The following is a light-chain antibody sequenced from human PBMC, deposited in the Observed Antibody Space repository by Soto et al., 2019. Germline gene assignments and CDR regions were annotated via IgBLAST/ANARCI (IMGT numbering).Light chain of an antibody. Sequence: QSVLTQPLSVSGAPGQRVTISCTGSSSNIGAGYDVHWYQQLPGTAPKLLIYGNSNRPSGVPDRFSGSKSGTSASLAITGLQAEDEADYYCQSYDSSLNAPYVFGTGTKVTV. V-gene: IGLV1-40*01. J-gene: IGLJ1*01. CDR1: SSNIGAGYD. CDR2: GNS. CDR3: QSYDSSLNAPYV.